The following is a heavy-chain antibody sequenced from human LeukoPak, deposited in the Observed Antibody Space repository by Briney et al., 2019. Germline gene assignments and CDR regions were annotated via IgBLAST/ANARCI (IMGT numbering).Heavy chain of an antibody. J-gene: IGHJ4*02. CDR3: ARDNYHISGYSLGYDY. D-gene: IGHD3-22*01. CDR2: IRNKANSYTT. Sequence: PGGSLRLSCAASGFTFSSNYMSWVRQAPGKGLEWVGRIRNKANSYTTTYAASVKGRFTFSRDDSKNSLYLQINSLKTEDTAVYYCARDNYHISGYSLGYDYWGQGTLVTVSS. V-gene: IGHV3-72*01. CDR1: GFTFSSNY.